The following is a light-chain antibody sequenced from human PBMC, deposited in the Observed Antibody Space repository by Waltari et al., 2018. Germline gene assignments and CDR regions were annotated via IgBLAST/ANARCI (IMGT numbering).Light chain of an antibody. J-gene: IGKJ1*01. V-gene: IGKV1-5*03. CDR2: KAS. CDR1: QSISSW. CDR3: QQYSSFWT. Sequence: DIQMTQSPYTLSASVGDRVTIICRASQSISSWLAWFQQKPGKAPKLLIQKASSLESGVPSRFSGSGSGTEFALTISSLQPDDFATYYCQQYSSFWTFGQGTKVEIK.